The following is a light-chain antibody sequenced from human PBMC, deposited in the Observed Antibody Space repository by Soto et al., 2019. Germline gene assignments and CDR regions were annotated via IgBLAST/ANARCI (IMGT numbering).Light chain of an antibody. CDR1: SSDVGIYNY. J-gene: IGLJ1*01. CDR3: SSYTTSNTHV. CDR2: DVV. Sequence: QSVLTQPASVSGSPGQSITISCTGTSSDVGIYNYVSWYQHHPGRAPKLMIYDVVYRPSGISSRFSGSKSGNTASLTISGLQGEDEADYYCSSYTTSNTHVFGTGTKVTVL. V-gene: IGLV2-14*01.